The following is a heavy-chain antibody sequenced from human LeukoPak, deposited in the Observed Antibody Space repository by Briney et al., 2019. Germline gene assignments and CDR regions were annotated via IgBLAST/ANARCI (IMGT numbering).Heavy chain of an antibody. CDR1: EFIFRNYW. CDR2: INPEGSTI. CDR3: SKATFGAEDY. D-gene: IGHD3-10*01. V-gene: IGHV3-74*01. J-gene: IGHJ4*02. Sequence: GGSLRLSCAASEFIFRNYWMHWVRQVPGEGLVWVSRINPEGSTISYADSVKGRFTISRDNAKSTLDLEMNSLRAEDTAIYYCSKATFGAEDYWGQGTLVTVSS.